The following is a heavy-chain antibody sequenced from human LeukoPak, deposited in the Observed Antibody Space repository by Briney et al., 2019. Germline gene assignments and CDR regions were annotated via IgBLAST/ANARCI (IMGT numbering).Heavy chain of an antibody. CDR1: GYGFTNSW. Sequence: GESLKISCKGSGYGFTNSWIAWVRLMPGKGLKWMGIIYPADSDIRYSPSFQGQVTISADKSINTAYLQWSSLKASDTAMYYCARQEYCSGGSCYTWFDSWGQGTLVTVSS. D-gene: IGHD2-15*01. CDR3: ARQEYCSGGSCYTWFDS. CDR2: IYPADSDI. J-gene: IGHJ5*01. V-gene: IGHV5-51*01.